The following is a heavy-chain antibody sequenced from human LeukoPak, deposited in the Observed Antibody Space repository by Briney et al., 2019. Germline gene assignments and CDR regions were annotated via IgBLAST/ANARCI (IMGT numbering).Heavy chain of an antibody. CDR2: VYPGDSET. V-gene: IGHV5-51*01. D-gene: IGHD3-22*01. Sequence: GESLKISCQGSGYSFTSYWIGWVRQMPGKGLEWMGIVYPGDSETRYNPSFEGQVTISADKSINTAYLQWDGLKASDTAMYYCARAYYYDSSGYLYYFDYWGQGTLVTVSS. J-gene: IGHJ4*02. CDR1: GYSFTSYW. CDR3: ARAYYYDSSGYLYYFDY.